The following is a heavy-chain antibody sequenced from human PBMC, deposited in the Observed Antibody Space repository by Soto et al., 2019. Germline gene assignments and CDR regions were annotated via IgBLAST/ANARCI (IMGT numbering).Heavy chain of an antibody. J-gene: IGHJ3*02. CDR1: GFTFGIYG. Sequence: QVQLVESGGGVVQPGRSLRLSCAASGFTFGIYGMHWARQAPGKGLEWVAVIWYDGSIKYHADSVKGRFTISRDNXKNTVYLQMNSLRDEDTAVYYCARATSGSFDALDMWGQGTMVTVSS. CDR2: IWYDGSIK. D-gene: IGHD1-26*01. CDR3: ARATSGSFDALDM. V-gene: IGHV3-33*01.